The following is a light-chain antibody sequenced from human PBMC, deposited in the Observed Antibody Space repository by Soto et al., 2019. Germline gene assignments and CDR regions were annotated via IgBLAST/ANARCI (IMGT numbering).Light chain of an antibody. CDR3: HQRSTWPFT. Sequence: EMVLTQSPATLSLSTGERATLSCRASQSISSYLAWYQQKPDQAPRLLIYDASNRATGIPARFSGSGSGTDFTLTISSLVPEDFAVYYCHQRSTWPFTSGPGTKVDIK. J-gene: IGKJ3*01. CDR2: DAS. CDR1: QSISSY. V-gene: IGKV3-11*01.